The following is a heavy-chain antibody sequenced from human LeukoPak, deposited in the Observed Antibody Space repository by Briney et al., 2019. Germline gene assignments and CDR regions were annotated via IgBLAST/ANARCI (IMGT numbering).Heavy chain of an antibody. D-gene: IGHD2-2*01. CDR3: AKGGYCSSTSCYYGWFDP. Sequence: GGCLRLSCAASGFTLSDHFMDWVRQAPGKGLEWVSSISAGGSPYYADSVKGRFTISRDNSKNTLYLQVNNLRAEDTAVYWCAKGGYCSSTSCYYGWFDPWGQGTLVTVS. CDR2: ISAGGSP. CDR1: GFTLSDHF. V-gene: IGHV3-53*01. J-gene: IGHJ5*02.